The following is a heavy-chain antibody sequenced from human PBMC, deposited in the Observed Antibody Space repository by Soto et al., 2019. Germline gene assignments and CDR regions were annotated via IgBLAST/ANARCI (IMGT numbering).Heavy chain of an antibody. CDR2: IYSGGST. J-gene: IGHJ4*02. CDR3: ARDFPNVQPGKR. Sequence: GGSLRLSCAASGFTVSSNYMSWVRQAPGKGLEWVSVIYSGGSTYYADSVKGRFTISRDNSKNTLYLQMNSLRAEDTAVYYCARDFPNVQPGKRWGQGTLVTVSS. V-gene: IGHV3-66*01. CDR1: GFTVSSNY. D-gene: IGHD5-18*01.